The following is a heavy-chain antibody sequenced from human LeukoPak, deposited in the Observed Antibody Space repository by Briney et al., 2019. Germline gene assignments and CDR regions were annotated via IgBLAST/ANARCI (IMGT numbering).Heavy chain of an antibody. CDR2: ISSSSSYT. CDR1: GFTFSDYY. Sequence: GGSLRLSCAASGFTFSDYYMSWIRQAPGKGLEWVSYISSSSSYTNYADSVKGRFTISRDNAKNSLYLQMNSLRAEDTTVYYCARDYGDAYNWFDPWGQGTLVTVSS. J-gene: IGHJ5*02. D-gene: IGHD4-17*01. CDR3: ARDYGDAYNWFDP. V-gene: IGHV3-11*05.